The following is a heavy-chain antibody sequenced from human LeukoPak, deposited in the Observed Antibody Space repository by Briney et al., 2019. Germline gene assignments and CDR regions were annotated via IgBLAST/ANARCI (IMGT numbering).Heavy chain of an antibody. D-gene: IGHD5-24*01. Sequence: GGSLRLSCAASGFTFSSYSMNWVRQAPGKGLEWVSYISSSSSTIYYADSVKGRFTISRDNAKNSLYLQTNSLRAEDTAVYYCARDRSMATPDWFDPWGQGTLVTVSS. CDR1: GFTFSSYS. J-gene: IGHJ5*02. CDR3: ARDRSMATPDWFDP. CDR2: ISSSSSTI. V-gene: IGHV3-48*01.